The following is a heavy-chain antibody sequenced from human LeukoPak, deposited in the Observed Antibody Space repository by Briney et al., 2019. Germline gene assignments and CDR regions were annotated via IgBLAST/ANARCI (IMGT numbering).Heavy chain of an antibody. CDR1: GGSISSGGYY. CDR3: ARTYMTSARFDP. CDR2: IYYSGST. V-gene: IGHV4-31*03. Sequence: PSETLSLTRTVSGGSISSGGYYWSWIRQHPGKGLEWIGYIYYSGSTYYNPSLKSRVTISVDTSKNQFSLKLSSVTAADTAVYYCARTYMTSARFDPWGQGTLVTVSS. J-gene: IGHJ5*02. D-gene: IGHD2-21*02.